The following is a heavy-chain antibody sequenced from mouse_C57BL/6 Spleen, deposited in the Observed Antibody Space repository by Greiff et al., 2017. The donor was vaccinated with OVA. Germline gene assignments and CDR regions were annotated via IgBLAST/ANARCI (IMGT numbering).Heavy chain of an antibody. CDR2: IYPRSGNT. V-gene: IGHV1-81*01. CDR3: ASSPRYLDD. Sequence: QVQLQQSGAELARPGASVKLSCKASGYTFTSYGISWVKQRTGQGLEWIGEIYPRSGNTYYNEKFKGKATLTADKSSSTAYMELRSLTSEDSAVYFCASSPRYLDDWGQGTTLTVSS. J-gene: IGHJ2*01. CDR1: GYTFTSYG.